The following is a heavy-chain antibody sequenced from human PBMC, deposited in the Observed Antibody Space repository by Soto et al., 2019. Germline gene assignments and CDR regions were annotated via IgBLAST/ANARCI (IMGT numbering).Heavy chain of an antibody. J-gene: IGHJ5*02. CDR2: IYATGTT. CDR3: VRDGTKTLRDWFDP. V-gene: IGHV4-4*07. Sequence: SETLSLTCTVSGASISGFYWSWIRKSAGKGLEWIGRIYATGTTDYNPSLKSRVMMSVDTSKKQFSLKLRSVTAADTAVYYCVRDGTKTLRDWFDPWGQGISVTSPQ. D-gene: IGHD1-1*01. CDR1: GASISGFY.